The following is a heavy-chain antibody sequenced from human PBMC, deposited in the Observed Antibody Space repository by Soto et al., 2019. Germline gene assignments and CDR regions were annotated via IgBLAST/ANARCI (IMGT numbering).Heavy chain of an antibody. J-gene: IGHJ6*02. CDR1: GFTVSSNY. CDR2: IYSGGST. D-gene: IGHD4-17*01. CDR3: VRAPTVTHYYYYGMDV. Sequence: EVQLVESGGGLIQPGGSLRLSCAASGFTVSSNYMSWVRQAPGKGLEWVSVIYSGGSTYYADSVKGRFTISRDNSKNTLYLQMNSLRAEDTAVYYCVRAPTVTHYYYYGMDVWGQGTTVTVSS. V-gene: IGHV3-53*01.